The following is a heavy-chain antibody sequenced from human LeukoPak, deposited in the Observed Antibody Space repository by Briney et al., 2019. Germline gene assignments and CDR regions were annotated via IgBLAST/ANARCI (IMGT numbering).Heavy chain of an antibody. Sequence: SVKVSCKASGGTFSSYAIGWVRQAPGQGLEWMGGIIPIFGTANYAHKFQGRVTITTDESTSTAYMELSSLRSEDTAVYYCARDICSGGGDCYPNDYWGQGTLVTVSS. J-gene: IGHJ4*02. V-gene: IGHV1-69*05. CDR3: ARDICSGGGDCYPNDY. D-gene: IGHD2-21*02. CDR1: GGTFSSYA. CDR2: IIPIFGTA.